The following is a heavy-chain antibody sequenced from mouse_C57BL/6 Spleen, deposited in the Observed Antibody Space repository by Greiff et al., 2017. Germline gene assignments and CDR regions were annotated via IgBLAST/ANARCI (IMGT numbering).Heavy chain of an antibody. CDR1: GYAFSSSW. CDR3: ARAPCDYGAMDY. V-gene: IGHV1-82*01. CDR2: IYPGDGDT. Sequence: QVQLKESGPELVKPGASVKISCKASGYAFSSSWMNWVKQRPGKGLEWIGRIYPGDGDTNYNGKFKGKATLTADKSSSTAYMQLSSLTSEDSAVYFCARAPCDYGAMDYWGQGTSVTVSS. J-gene: IGHJ4*01.